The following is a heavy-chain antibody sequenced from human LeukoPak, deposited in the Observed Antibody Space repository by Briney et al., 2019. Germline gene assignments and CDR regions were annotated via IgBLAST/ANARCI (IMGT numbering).Heavy chain of an antibody. CDR3: ARYFTAVAPTLRLVY. CDR1: GFTFSSYW. D-gene: IGHD6-19*01. V-gene: IGHV3-7*03. CDR2: IMQDGSQK. Sequence: PGGSLRLSCAASGFTFSSYWMSWVRQAPGKGLEWVATIMQDGSQKYYVDSVKGRFTISRDNAKNSLYLQMNSLRVEDTAVFYCARYFTAVAPTLRLVYWGQGTLVTVSS. J-gene: IGHJ4*02.